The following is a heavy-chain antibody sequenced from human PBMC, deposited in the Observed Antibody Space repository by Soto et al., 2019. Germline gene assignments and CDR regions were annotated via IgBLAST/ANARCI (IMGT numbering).Heavy chain of an antibody. D-gene: IGHD3-9*01. CDR2: ISAYNGNT. V-gene: IGHV1-18*01. CDR3: ARVGDYDILTGYYAPPYY. CDR1: GYTFTSYG. J-gene: IGHJ4*02. Sequence: ASVKVSCKASGYTFTSYGISWVRQAPGQGLEWMGWISAYNGNTNYAQKLQGRVTMTTDTSTSTAYMELRSLRSDDTAVYYCARVGDYDILTGYYAPPYYWGQGTLVTVSS.